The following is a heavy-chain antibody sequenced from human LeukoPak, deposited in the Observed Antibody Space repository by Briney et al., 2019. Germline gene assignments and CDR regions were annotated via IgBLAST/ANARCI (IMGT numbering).Heavy chain of an antibody. CDR3: TRGLVV. V-gene: IGHV3-48*03. D-gene: IGHD2-2*01. Sequence: GESLRLSCSASGFTFSEYEMNWVPHAPGKGVEGVSDISSGGSTIFYADSVKGRFTISRDNAKNSLYLQMNSLRDEDTASYYCTRGLVVWGQGALVTVSS. CDR1: GFTFSEYE. CDR2: ISSGGSTI. J-gene: IGHJ4*02.